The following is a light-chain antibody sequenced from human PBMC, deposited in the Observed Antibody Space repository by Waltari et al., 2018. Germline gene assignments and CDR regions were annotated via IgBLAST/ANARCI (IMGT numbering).Light chain of an antibody. CDR1: QSVSSN. CDR3: QQYYNWPRT. CDR2: GAS. V-gene: IGKV3-15*01. J-gene: IGKJ1*01. Sequence: EIVMTQSPATLSVSPGERGTLSCRASQSVSSNLAWYQHKPGQAPRLLIYGASTRATDIPARFSGSGSGTEFTLTISSLQSEDFAVYYCQQYYNWPRTFGPWTKVEIK.